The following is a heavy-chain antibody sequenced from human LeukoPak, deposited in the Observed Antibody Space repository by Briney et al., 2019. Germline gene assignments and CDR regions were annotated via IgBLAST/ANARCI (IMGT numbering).Heavy chain of an antibody. D-gene: IGHD2-2*01. J-gene: IGHJ5*02. CDR3: ARDSGQLSLFDP. CDR1: GGSFSGYY. CDR2: IYHSGST. V-gene: IGHV4-34*01. Sequence: PSETLSLTCAVYGGSFSGYYWSWIRQPPGKGLEWIGYIYHSGSTYYNPSLKSRVTISVDRSKNQFSLKLSSVTAADTAVYYCARDSGQLSLFDPWGQGTLVTVSS.